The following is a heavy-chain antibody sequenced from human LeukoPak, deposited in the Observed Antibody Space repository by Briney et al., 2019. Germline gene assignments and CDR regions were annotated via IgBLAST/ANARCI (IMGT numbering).Heavy chain of an antibody. D-gene: IGHD5-18*01. Sequence: SETLSRTCTVSGGSISSYYWSWIRQPPGKGLEWIGYIYYSGSTNYNPSLKSRVTISVDTSKNQFSLKLSSVTAADTAVYYCARNTAMEYYYMDVWGKGTTVTVSS. J-gene: IGHJ6*03. CDR3: ARNTAMEYYYMDV. V-gene: IGHV4-59*01. CDR1: GGSISSYY. CDR2: IYYSGST.